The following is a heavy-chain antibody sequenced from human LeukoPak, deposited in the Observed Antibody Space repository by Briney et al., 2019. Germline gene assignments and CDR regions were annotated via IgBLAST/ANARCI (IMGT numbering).Heavy chain of an antibody. D-gene: IGHD3-22*01. V-gene: IGHV3-15*01. CDR1: GFTFSNAW. J-gene: IGHJ5*02. Sequence: GGSLRLSCAASGFTFSNAWMSWVRQAPGKGLERVGRIKSKTDGGTTDHAAPVKGRFTISRDDSKNTLYLQMNSLKTEDTAVYYCTTGEGFYYDTSVGWFDPWGQGTLVTVSS. CDR2: IKSKTDGGTT. CDR3: TTGEGFYYDTSVGWFDP.